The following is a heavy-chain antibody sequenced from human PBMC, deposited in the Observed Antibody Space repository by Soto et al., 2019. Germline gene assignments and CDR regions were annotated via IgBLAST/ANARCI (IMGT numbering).Heavy chain of an antibody. V-gene: IGHV1-69*12. CDR1: GGTFSTYA. CDR3: ASGIHLWLLRLHYGYSG. CDR2: IIPMFGTA. Sequence: QVQLVQSGAEVKKPESSVKVSCKAPGGTFSTYAISGVRQAPGQGLEWMGWIIPMFGTANYAQRLQARVTITAGESTKPVYMELSSLRAEDTAVYFCASGIHLWLLRLHYGYSGWGQGTLVTVSS. D-gene: IGHD5-12*01. J-gene: IGHJ4*02.